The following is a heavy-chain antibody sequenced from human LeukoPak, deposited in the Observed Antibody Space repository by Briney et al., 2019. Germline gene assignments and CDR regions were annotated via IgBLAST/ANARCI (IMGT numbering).Heavy chain of an antibody. D-gene: IGHD5-18*01. J-gene: IGHJ5*02. CDR2: INPNSGGT. V-gene: IGHV1-2*02. CDR3: ARDTAMVTYWFDP. Sequence: GAAVKVSCKASGYTFTGYYMHWVRQAPGQGLEWMGWINPNSGGTNYAQKFQGRVTMTRDTSISTGYMELSRLRSDDTAVYYCARDTAMVTYWFDPWGQGTLVTVSS. CDR1: GYTFTGYY.